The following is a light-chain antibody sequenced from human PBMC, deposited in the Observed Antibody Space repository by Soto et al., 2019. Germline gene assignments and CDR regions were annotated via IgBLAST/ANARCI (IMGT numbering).Light chain of an antibody. V-gene: IGKV1-5*01. CDR3: QQYYSSWT. Sequence: DIQMTQSPSTLSASVGDRVTITCRASQSVGYWFSWYQQKPGKAPTYLVYDAYNLHSGVPARFSGSGSGSEFTLTISSLQPDYFGTYYCQQYYSSWTFGQGTKVDIK. CDR1: QSVGYW. J-gene: IGKJ1*01. CDR2: DAY.